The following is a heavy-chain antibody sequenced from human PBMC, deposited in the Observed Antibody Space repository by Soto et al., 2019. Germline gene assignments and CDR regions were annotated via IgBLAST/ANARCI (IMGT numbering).Heavy chain of an antibody. CDR1: GFTFSSYG. J-gene: IGHJ6*02. Sequence: QVQLVESGGGVVQPGRSLRLSCAASGFTFSSYGMHWVRQAPGKGLEWVAVISYDGSNKYYADSVKGRFIISRDNSKNTLYLQMNSLRAEDTAVYYCAKDRTFYYYGMDVWGQGTTVTVSS. V-gene: IGHV3-30*18. CDR3: AKDRTFYYYGMDV. CDR2: ISYDGSNK.